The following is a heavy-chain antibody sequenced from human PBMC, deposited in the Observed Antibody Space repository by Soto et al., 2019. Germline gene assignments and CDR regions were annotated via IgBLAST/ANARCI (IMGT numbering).Heavy chain of an antibody. V-gene: IGHV1-18*01. Sequence: ASVKVSCKASGYTFTSYGISWVRQAPGQGLEWMGWISAYNGNTNYAQKLQGRVTMTTDTSTSTAYMELRSLRSDDTAVYYCARQVGRDYDFWSGYSRINDASDIWGQGTMVTVSS. D-gene: IGHD3-3*01. J-gene: IGHJ3*02. CDR2: ISAYNGNT. CDR1: GYTFTSYG. CDR3: ARQVGRDYDFWSGYSRINDASDI.